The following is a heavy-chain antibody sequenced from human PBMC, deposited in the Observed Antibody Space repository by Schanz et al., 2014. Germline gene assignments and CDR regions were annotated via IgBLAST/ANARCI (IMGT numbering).Heavy chain of an antibody. J-gene: IGHJ4*02. CDR1: GDRLTNNY. D-gene: IGHD6-19*01. CDR3: ARGGYSSGWYDRDIAHFDY. V-gene: IGHV1-46*01. CDR2: INPSGGST. Sequence: QEQLVQSGAEVKKPGASVTVSCKASGDRLTNNYIHWVRQAPGQGLEWMAMINPSGGSTTYAQKFQGRVTMTADTSTSTAYMDLRSLRSDDTAVYYCARGGYSSGWYDRDIAHFDYWGQGTLVTVSS.